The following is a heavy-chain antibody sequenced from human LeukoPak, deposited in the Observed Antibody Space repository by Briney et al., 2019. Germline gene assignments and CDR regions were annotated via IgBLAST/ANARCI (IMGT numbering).Heavy chain of an antibody. J-gene: IGHJ5*02. V-gene: IGHV1-2*02. D-gene: IGHD1-26*01. CDR1: GYTFTGYY. CDR2: INPNSGGT. Sequence: GASVKVSCKASGYTFTGYYMHWVRQAPGQGLEWMGWINPNSGGTNYAQKFQGRVTMTRDTSISTAYMELSRLRSDDTAVYYCARVRKEDTSTYYPRPEFDPWGQGTLVTVSS. CDR3: ARVRKEDTSTYYPRPEFDP.